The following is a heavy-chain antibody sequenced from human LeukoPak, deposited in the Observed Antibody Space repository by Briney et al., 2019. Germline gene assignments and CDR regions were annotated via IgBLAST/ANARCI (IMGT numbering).Heavy chain of an antibody. D-gene: IGHD3-22*01. Sequence: GGSLRLSCAASGFTFNIYAMSWVRLAPGKGLQWVASMCGSAGCTFYSDSVKGRFTISRDNSKNTLYLQMNRLTAEDTAIYYCVRDRPNYHESNGHYYNRDGDHWGQGTLVTVSS. J-gene: IGHJ5*02. CDR3: VRDRPNYHESNGHYYNRDGDH. CDR1: GFTFNIYA. CDR2: MCGSAGCT. V-gene: IGHV3-23*01.